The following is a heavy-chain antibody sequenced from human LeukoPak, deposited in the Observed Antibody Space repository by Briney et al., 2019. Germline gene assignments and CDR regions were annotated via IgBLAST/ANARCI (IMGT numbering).Heavy chain of an antibody. Sequence: GASVKVSCKASGYTFSTYGLSWVRQAPGQGLEWMGWISGFRGNTNYAQKFQGRVTMTTDTFTTTAYMELRSLSSDDTAVYFCARDFLSYDGTENHYDDTFDIWGQGTMVTVSS. CDR3: ARDFLSYDGTENHYDDTFDI. D-gene: IGHD3-22*01. CDR1: GYTFSTYG. CDR2: ISGFRGNT. V-gene: IGHV1-18*01. J-gene: IGHJ3*02.